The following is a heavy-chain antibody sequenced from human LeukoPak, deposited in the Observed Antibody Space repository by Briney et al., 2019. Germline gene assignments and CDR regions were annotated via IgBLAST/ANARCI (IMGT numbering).Heavy chain of an antibody. CDR1: GFTFSNYL. Sequence: GGSLRLSCTASGFTFSNYLMSWVRQAPGKGLEWVSTFSGSGDNTYYADSVKGRFTISRDNSKNTLYLQMNSLRAEDTAVYYCAKPITSPQYDFWSGYSDYWGQGTLVTVSS. D-gene: IGHD3-3*01. J-gene: IGHJ4*02. CDR3: AKPITSPQYDFWSGYSDY. V-gene: IGHV3-23*01. CDR2: FSGSGDNT.